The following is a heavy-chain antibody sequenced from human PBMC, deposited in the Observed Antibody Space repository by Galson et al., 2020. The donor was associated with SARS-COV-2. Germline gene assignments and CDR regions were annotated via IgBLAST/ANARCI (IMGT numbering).Heavy chain of an antibody. CDR2: INDGGRT. CDR3: ARGRYPRADGILLWMYRIASSGVFDS. Sequence: PSETLSLTCAVYGGTFSGYYWNWIRQSPGKGLEWIGEINDGGRTNYNPSLESRVGISVDTSKKQFSLKLGSVTAADTAVYHCARGRYPRADGILLWMYRIASSGVFDSWSQGTRVTVSS. D-gene: IGHD6-13*01. V-gene: IGHV4-34*01. J-gene: IGHJ4*02. CDR1: GGTFSGYY.